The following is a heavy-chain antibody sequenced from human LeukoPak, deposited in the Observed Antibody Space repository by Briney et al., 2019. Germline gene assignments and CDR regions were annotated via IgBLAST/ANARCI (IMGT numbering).Heavy chain of an antibody. V-gene: IGHV1-3*01. D-gene: IGHD3-10*01. J-gene: IGHJ4*02. CDR1: GYNFDSYT. Sequence: ASVKVSCKTSGYNFDSYTMHWLRQAPGQSPEWMGSINGDNGNTKYSEKLQGRVTFTRDTSASSAYMELSRLRSEDTAVYYCARSSSGTYHYWGQGTLVTVSS. CDR2: INGDNGNT. CDR3: ARSSSGTYHY.